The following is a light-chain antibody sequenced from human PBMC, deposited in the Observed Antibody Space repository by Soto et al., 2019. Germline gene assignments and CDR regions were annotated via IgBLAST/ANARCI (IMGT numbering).Light chain of an antibody. CDR1: QGVLARSNNKNY. V-gene: IGKV4-1*01. CDR3: QQYYSTVYT. CDR2: WAS. Sequence: DIVMTQSPDSLAVSLGERATINCRSSQGVLARSNNKNYLAWYQQKPGQPPKLLIYWASTRQSGVPDRFSGGGSGTDFTLTISSLQAEDAAVYYCQQYYSTVYTFGQGTKLEIK. J-gene: IGKJ2*01.